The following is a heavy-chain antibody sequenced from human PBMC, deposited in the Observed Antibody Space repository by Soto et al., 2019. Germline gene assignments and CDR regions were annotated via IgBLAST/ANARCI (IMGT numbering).Heavy chain of an antibody. CDR3: ASEGVVVVPAAILTYYYYYMDV. CDR2: ISAYNGNT. D-gene: IGHD2-2*01. CDR1: GYTFTSYG. Sequence: ASVKVSCKASGYTFTSYGISWVRQAPGQGLEWMGWISAYNGNTNYAQKLQGRVTMTTDTSTSTAYMELRSLRSDDTAVYYCASEGVVVVPAAILTYYYYYMDVWGKGTTVTVSS. V-gene: IGHV1-18*01. J-gene: IGHJ6*03.